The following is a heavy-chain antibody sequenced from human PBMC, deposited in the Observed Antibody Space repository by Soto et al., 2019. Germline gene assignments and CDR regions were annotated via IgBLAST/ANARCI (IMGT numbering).Heavy chain of an antibody. V-gene: IGHV3-30-3*01. Sequence: GGSLRLSCAASGFTFSSYAMHWVRQAPGKGLEWVAVISYDGSNKYYADSVKGRFTISRDNSKNTLYLQMNSLRAEDTAVYYCAREGNIVVVVAATPTDAFDIWGQGTMVTVSS. CDR2: ISYDGSNK. D-gene: IGHD2-15*01. CDR3: AREGNIVVVVAATPTDAFDI. CDR1: GFTFSSYA. J-gene: IGHJ3*02.